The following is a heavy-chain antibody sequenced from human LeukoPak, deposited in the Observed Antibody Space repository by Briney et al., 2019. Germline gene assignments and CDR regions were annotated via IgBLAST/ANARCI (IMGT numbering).Heavy chain of an antibody. D-gene: IGHD6-6*01. J-gene: IGHJ4*02. Sequence: GGSLRLSCAASGFTFSSNWMSWVRQAPGKGLEWVANIKQDGSEKCYVDPVKGRFTISRDNAKNSLYLQMNSLRAEDTAVYYCARALGSSSADYWGQGTLVTVSS. CDR2: IKQDGSEK. V-gene: IGHV3-7*01. CDR3: ARALGSSSADY. CDR1: GFTFSSNW.